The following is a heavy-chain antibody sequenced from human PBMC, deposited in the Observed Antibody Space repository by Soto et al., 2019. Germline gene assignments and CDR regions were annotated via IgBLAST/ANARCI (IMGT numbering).Heavy chain of an antibody. Sequence: GGSLRLSCAASGFTFSSYAMSWVRQAPGKGLEWVSAISGSGGSTYYADSVKGRFTISRDNSKNTLYLQMNSLRAEDTAVYYCAKDGVGVVVVAATLDYWGQGTLVTVSS. V-gene: IGHV3-23*01. CDR3: AKDGVGVVVVAATLDY. D-gene: IGHD2-15*01. J-gene: IGHJ4*02. CDR2: ISGSGGST. CDR1: GFTFSSYA.